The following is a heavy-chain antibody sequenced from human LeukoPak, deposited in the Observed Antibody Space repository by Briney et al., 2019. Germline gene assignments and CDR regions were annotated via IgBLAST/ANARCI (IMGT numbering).Heavy chain of an antibody. J-gene: IGHJ6*03. V-gene: IGHV1-69*13. D-gene: IGHD3-10*01. CDR3: ARVEFGEYYYYYMDV. CDR1: GGTFSSYA. CDR2: IIPIFGTA. Sequence: ASVKVSCKASGGTFSSYAISWVRQAPGQGLEWMGGIIPIFGTANYAQKFQGRVTITADESTSTAYMELSSLRSEDTAVYYCARVEFGEYYYYYMDVWGKGTTVTISS.